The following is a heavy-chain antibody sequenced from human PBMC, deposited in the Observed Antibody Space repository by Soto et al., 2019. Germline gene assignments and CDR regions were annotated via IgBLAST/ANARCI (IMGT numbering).Heavy chain of an antibody. CDR3: AKGGIREGLNHLNT. J-gene: IGHJ5*02. V-gene: IGHV4-30-2*01. CDR2: IYHSGST. CDR1: GASISSGPYS. D-gene: IGHD3-10*01. Sequence: QLQLHQSGSGLVRPSETLALTCTVSGASISSGPYSWSWLRQTPGKVLEWIGFIYHSGSTTYNPALKDRVTISIDKSNDQFSLRLNSMASADTAVYFCAKGGIREGLNHLNTWGQGTLVAVSS.